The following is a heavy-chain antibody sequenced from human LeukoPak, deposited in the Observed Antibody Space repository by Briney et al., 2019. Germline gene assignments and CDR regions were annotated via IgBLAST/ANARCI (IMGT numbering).Heavy chain of an antibody. J-gene: IGHJ6*03. CDR1: GGSINSYY. V-gene: IGHV4-59*01. D-gene: IGHD3-10*01. CDR2: IYYSGST. CDR3: ARGLWFGELLSPYYYYYMDV. Sequence: SETLSLTCTVSGGSINSYYWSWIRQPPGKGLEWIGYIYYSGSTNYNPSLKSRVTISVDTSKNQFSLKLSSVTAADTAVYYCARGLWFGELLSPYYYYYMDVWGKGTTVTVSS.